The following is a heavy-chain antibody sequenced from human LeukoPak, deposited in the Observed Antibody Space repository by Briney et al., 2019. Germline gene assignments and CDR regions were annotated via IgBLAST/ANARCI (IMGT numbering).Heavy chain of an antibody. V-gene: IGHV3-23*01. CDR1: GFTFSNYA. CDR2: ISGSGGST. J-gene: IGHJ4*02. Sequence: GGSLRLSCAASGFTFSNYAMSGVRQAPGKGLEGVSAISGSGGSTYYADSVKGRFTISRDNSKNTLYLQMNSLRAEDTAVYYCAKDPDCTSGICYTFFDYWGQGTLVTVSS. CDR3: AKDPDCTSGICYTFFDY. D-gene: IGHD2-8*01.